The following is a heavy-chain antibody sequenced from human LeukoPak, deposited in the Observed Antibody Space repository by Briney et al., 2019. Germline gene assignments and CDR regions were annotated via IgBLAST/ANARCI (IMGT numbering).Heavy chain of an antibody. CDR2: ISGSGGST. CDR1: GFTFSSYA. D-gene: IGHD5-12*01. CDR3: ATLYVDIVATQWY. J-gene: IGHJ4*02. Sequence: PGGSLRLSCAASGFTFSSYAMSWVRQAPGKGLERVSAISGSGGSTYYADSVKGRFTISRDNSKNTLYLQMNSLRAEDTAVYYCATLYVDIVATQWYWGQGTLVTVSS. V-gene: IGHV3-23*01.